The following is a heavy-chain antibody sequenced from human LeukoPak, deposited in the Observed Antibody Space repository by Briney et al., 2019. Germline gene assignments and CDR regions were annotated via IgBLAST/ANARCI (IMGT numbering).Heavy chain of an antibody. J-gene: IGHJ3*02. D-gene: IGHD1-1*01. CDR2: IYYSGSA. V-gene: IGHV4-59*01. CDR1: GGSITSYY. CDR3: ARATKRQLLGAFDM. Sequence: SETLSLTCTVSGGSITSYYWSWIRQPPGKGLEWIGYIYYSGSANYNPSLKSRVTISVDTSKNQFSLKLSSVTAADTAVYYCARATKRQLLGAFDMWGQGTMVTVSS.